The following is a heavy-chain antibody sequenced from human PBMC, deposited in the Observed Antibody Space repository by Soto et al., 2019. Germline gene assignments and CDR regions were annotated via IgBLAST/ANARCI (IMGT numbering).Heavy chain of an antibody. CDR1: GFTFSSYG. Sequence: GGSLRLSCAASGFTFSSYGMHWVRQAPGKGLEWVAVISYDGSNKYYADSVKGRFTISRDNSKSTLYLQMNSLRAEDTAVYYCAKDSDPRNYDFWSGYYGWGQGTLVTVSS. J-gene: IGHJ4*02. V-gene: IGHV3-30*18. CDR3: AKDSDPRNYDFWSGYYG. CDR2: ISYDGSNK. D-gene: IGHD3-3*01.